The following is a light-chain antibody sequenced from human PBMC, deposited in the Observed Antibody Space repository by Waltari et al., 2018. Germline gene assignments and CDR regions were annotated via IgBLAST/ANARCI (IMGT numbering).Light chain of an antibody. CDR1: QSIATN. CDR2: DAS. Sequence: EVVMTQPPATPSVPPGARATLSCRASQSIATNLAGNQQRRGQAPKLLIFDASTRATSISGRFSGSGSGTEFTLTISSLQXEDSAVYYCQQYNRWPPXTFGQGTRLEIK. V-gene: IGKV3-15*01. CDR3: QQYNRWPPXT. J-gene: IGKJ5*01.